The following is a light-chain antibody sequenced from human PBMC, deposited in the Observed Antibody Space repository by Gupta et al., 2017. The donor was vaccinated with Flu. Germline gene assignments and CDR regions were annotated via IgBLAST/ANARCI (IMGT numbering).Light chain of an antibody. J-gene: IGKJ1*01. Sequence: DIQMTQSPSSLSASVGDRVTITCRASQSINRYLNWYQQKPGKAPKLLIYAASSLQSGVPSRFAGSGFGTDFTLTISSLEPEDFATYHCQQSYITPQTFGQGTKVEI. CDR2: AAS. CDR3: QQSYITPQT. V-gene: IGKV1-39*01. CDR1: QSINRY.